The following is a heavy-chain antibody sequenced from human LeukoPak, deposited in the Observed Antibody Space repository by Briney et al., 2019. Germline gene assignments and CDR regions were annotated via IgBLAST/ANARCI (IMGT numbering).Heavy chain of an antibody. J-gene: IGHJ4*02. Sequence: SETLSLTCTVSGGSISSSSYYWGWIRQPPGKGLEWIGNIYYSGSTYYSPSLKSRVTISVDTSKNQFSLKLSSVTAADTAVYYCARLDYLRTFDYVWGSYRPILDYWGQGTLVTVSS. CDR1: GGSISSSSYY. D-gene: IGHD3-16*02. CDR3: ARLDYLRTFDYVWGSYRPILDY. CDR2: IYYSGST. V-gene: IGHV4-39*01.